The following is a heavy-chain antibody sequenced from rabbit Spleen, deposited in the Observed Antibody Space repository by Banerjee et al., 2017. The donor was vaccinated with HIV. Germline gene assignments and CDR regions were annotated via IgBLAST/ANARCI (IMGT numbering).Heavy chain of an antibody. CDR3: ARDGYDWYELDL. D-gene: IGHD6-1*01. CDR2: IYGGDMHST. J-gene: IGHJ3*01. CDR1: GFSFNNSYY. Sequence: QSLEESGGGLVQPEGSLTLTCTASGFSFNNSYYVCWVRQAPGKGLEWIACIYGGDMHSTAYASWAKGRFTISKTSSTTVTLQMTSLTAADTATYFCARDGYDWYELDLWGQGTLVTVS. V-gene: IGHV1S40*01.